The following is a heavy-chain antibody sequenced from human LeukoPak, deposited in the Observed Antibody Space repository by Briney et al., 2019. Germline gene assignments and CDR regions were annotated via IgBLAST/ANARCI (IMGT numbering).Heavy chain of an antibody. CDR3: ARGLASSWYVGDY. CDR2: INPNSGGT. J-gene: IGHJ4*02. V-gene: IGHV1-2*02. CDR1: GYTFTGYY. D-gene: IGHD6-13*01. Sequence: ASVKASCKASGYTFTGYYMHWVRQAPGQGLEWMRWINPNSGGTNYAQKFQGRVTMTRDTSISTAYMGLSRLRSDDTAVYYCARGLASSWYVGDYWGQGTLVTVSS.